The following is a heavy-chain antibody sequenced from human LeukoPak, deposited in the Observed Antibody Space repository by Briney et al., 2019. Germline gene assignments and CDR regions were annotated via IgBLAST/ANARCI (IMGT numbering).Heavy chain of an antibody. D-gene: IGHD6-6*01. Sequence: SVKVSCKASGGTFSSYAISWVRPAPGQGLEWMGGIIPIFGTANYAQKFQGRVTITADKSTSTAYMELSSLRSEDTAVYYCARGEIAARHGEVDYWGQGTLVTVSS. J-gene: IGHJ4*02. CDR1: GGTFSSYA. CDR3: ARGEIAARHGEVDY. CDR2: IIPIFGTA. V-gene: IGHV1-69*06.